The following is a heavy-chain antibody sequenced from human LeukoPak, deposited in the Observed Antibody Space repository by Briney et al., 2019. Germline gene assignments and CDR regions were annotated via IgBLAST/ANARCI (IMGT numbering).Heavy chain of an antibody. V-gene: IGHV1-2*02. D-gene: IGHD3-16*01. CDR3: ARGRRILGGPENAGDFFDF. CDR1: GYTLTDYY. J-gene: IGHJ4*01. CDR2: INPNSGDT. Sequence: ASVKVSCKASGYTLTDYYLHWVRQAPGQGLKWMGLINPNSGDTHYAQSFQARVTMTRDTSIASSYMELTGLESDDTAVYYCARGRRILGGPENAGDFFDFWGQGSLVTVSS.